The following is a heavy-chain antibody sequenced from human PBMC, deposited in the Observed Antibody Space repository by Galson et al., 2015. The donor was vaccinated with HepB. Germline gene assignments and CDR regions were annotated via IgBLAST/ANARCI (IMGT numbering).Heavy chain of an antibody. CDR2: ISYDGSNK. D-gene: IGHD3-22*01. CDR3: AKLEGPYYYDSSGYEGACDY. CDR1: GFTFSSYG. J-gene: IGHJ4*02. Sequence: SLRLSCAASGFTFSSYGMHWVRQAPGKGLEWVAVISYDGSNKYYADSVKGRFTISRDNSKNTLYLQMNSLRAEDTAVYYCAKLEGPYYYDSSGYEGACDYWGQGTLVTVSS. V-gene: IGHV3-30*18.